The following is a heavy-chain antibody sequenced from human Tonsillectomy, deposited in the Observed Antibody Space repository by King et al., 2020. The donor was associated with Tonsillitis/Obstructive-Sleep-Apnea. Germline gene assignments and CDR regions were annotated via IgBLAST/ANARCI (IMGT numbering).Heavy chain of an antibody. CDR3: AREALDAFDI. V-gene: IGHV4-59*01. CDR1: GGSISSYY. Sequence: VQLQESGPGLVKPSETLSLTCTVSGGSISSYYWSWIRQPPGKGLEWIGYIYYSGRTKYNPSLKSRVTISVDTSKNQFSLKLSSVTAADTAVYYCAREALDAFDIWGQGTMVTVSS. J-gene: IGHJ3*02. CDR2: IYYSGRT.